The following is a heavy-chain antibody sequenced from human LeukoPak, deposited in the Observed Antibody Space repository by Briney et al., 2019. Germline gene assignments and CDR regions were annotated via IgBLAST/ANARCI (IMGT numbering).Heavy chain of an antibody. D-gene: IGHD3-10*01. J-gene: IGHJ5*02. CDR2: IKQDGSEK. Sequence: PGGSLRLSCAASGFTFSSYWMTWVRQAPGKGLEWVANIKQDGSEKYYVDSVKGRFTISRDNAKNSLYLQMNSLRAEDTAVYYCARAMVRGVSLNWFDPWGQGTLVTVSS. CDR1: GFTFSSYW. CDR3: ARAMVRGVSLNWFDP. V-gene: IGHV3-7*01.